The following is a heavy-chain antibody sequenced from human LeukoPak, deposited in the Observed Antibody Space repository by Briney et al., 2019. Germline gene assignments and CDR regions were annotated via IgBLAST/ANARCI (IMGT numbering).Heavy chain of an antibody. J-gene: IGHJ3*02. CDR1: GFTFSSYP. CDR2: ISGSGGTT. CDR3: ARGYDAFDI. Sequence: GGSLRLSCAASGFTFSSYPMSWVRQAPGKGLEWVSLISGSGGTTYYADSVKGRFTISRDNSKNTLYLQMNSLRAEDTALYYCARGYDAFDIWGQGTMVTVSS. V-gene: IGHV3-23*01.